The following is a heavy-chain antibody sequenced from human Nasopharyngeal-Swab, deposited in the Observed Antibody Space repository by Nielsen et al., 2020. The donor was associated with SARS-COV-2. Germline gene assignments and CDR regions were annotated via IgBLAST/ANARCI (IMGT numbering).Heavy chain of an antibody. CDR2: IRYDGSNK. J-gene: IGHJ5*02. CDR3: AKDGVRRGWLHPRWFDP. V-gene: IGHV3-30*02. CDR1: GFTFSSYG. D-gene: IGHD5-24*01. Sequence: GGSLRLSCAASGFTFSSYGMHWVRQAPGKGLEWVAFIRYDGSNKYYADSVKGRFTISRDNSKNTLYLQMNSLRAEDTAVYYCAKDGVRRGWLHPRWFDPWGQGTLVTVSS.